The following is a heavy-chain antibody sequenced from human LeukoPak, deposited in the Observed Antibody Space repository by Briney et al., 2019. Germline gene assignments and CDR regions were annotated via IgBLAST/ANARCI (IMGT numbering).Heavy chain of an antibody. Sequence: ASVKVSCKASGYTFTSYGINWVRQAPGQALEWMGWISAYNGNTNYAQKLQGRVTMTTDTSTSTAYMELRSLRSDDTAVYYCAGNTGYCSSTSCYDWFDPWGQGTQVTVSS. V-gene: IGHV1-18*01. J-gene: IGHJ5*02. CDR3: AGNTGYCSSTSCYDWFDP. CDR2: ISAYNGNT. CDR1: GYTFTSYG. D-gene: IGHD2-2*01.